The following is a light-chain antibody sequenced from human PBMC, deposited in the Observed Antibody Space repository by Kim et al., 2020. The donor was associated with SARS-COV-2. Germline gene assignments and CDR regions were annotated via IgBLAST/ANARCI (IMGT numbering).Light chain of an antibody. CDR1: QSISSH. J-gene: IGKJ3*01. V-gene: IGKV1-39*01. CDR2: SAS. Sequence: ASVGDRVTITCRTSQSISSHLNWYQQKPGRAPKLLISSASTLQGGVPSRFSGSGSETDFTLTISSLQPEDFATYFCQQSYITPFTFGPGTKVDIK. CDR3: QQSYITPFT.